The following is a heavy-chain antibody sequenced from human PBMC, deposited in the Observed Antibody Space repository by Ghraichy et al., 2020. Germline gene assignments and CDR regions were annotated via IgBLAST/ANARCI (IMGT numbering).Heavy chain of an antibody. J-gene: IGHJ4*02. D-gene: IGHD6-13*01. CDR1: GFTFSNYA. Sequence: GESLNISCAASGFTFSNYAMTWVRQAPGKGLEWVSTINGGGGSTYYADSVKGRFTISRDNSKNTLYLQMNSLRAEDTAVYYCAKAAQTGYSSSWQDYWGQGTLVTVSS. CDR2: INGGGGST. CDR3: AKAAQTGYSSSWQDY. V-gene: IGHV3-23*01.